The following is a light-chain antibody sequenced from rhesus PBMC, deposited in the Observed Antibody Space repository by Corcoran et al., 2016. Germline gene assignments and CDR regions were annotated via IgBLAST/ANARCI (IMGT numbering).Light chain of an antibody. V-gene: IGKV1-25*01. CDR1: QGISSY. CDR3: QQHDSYPYS. J-gene: IGKJ2*01. CDR2: EAS. Sequence: DIQMTQSPSSLSASVGDRVTITCRTSQGISSYLAWYQQKPGKAPKLLIYEASNLESGVPSRFSGSGSGTDFTLTISSLQPEDFATYSCQQHDSYPYSFGQGTTVEIK.